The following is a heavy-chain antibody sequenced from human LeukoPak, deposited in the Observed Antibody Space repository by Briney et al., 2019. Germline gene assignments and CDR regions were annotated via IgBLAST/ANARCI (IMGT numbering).Heavy chain of an antibody. CDR3: ARDPPEWESPPDI. CDR1: GFTFSSYA. Sequence: QPGGSLRLSCAASGFTFSSYAMSWVRQAPGKGLEWVSAISGSGGSTYYADSVKGRFTISRDNAKNSLYLQMNSLRAEDTAVYYCARDPPEWESPPDIWGQGTMVTVSS. V-gene: IGHV3-23*01. D-gene: IGHD1-26*01. CDR2: ISGSGGST. J-gene: IGHJ3*02.